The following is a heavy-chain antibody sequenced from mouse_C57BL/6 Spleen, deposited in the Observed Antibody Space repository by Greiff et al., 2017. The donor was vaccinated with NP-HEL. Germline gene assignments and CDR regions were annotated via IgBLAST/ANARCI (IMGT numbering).Heavy chain of an antibody. CDR2: IDPSDSET. CDR3: ARTTVVATPYYFDY. Sequence: VQLQQPGAELVRPGSSVKLSCKASGYTFTSYWMHWVKQRPIQGLEWIGNIDPSDSETHYNQKFKDKATLTVDKSSSTAYMQLSSLTSEDSAVYYCARTTVVATPYYFDYWGQGTTLTVSS. V-gene: IGHV1-52*01. J-gene: IGHJ2*01. D-gene: IGHD1-1*01. CDR1: GYTFTSYW.